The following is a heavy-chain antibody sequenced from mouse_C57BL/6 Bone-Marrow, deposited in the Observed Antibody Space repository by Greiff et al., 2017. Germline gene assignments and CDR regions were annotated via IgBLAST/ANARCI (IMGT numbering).Heavy chain of an antibody. CDR3: ARSGYYFDY. CDR1: GYAFTNYL. J-gene: IGHJ2*01. D-gene: IGHD4-1*01. Sequence: QVQLKESGAELVRPGTSVKVSCKASGYAFTNYLIEWVKQRPGQGLEWIGVINPGSGGTNYNEKFKGKATLTADKSSSTAYMQLSSLTSEDSAVYFCARSGYYFDYWGQGTTLTVSS. CDR2: INPGSGGT. V-gene: IGHV1-54*01.